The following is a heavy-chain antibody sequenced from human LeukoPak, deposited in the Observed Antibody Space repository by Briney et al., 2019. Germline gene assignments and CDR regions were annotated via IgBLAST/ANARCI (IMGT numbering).Heavy chain of an antibody. CDR3: ARSSKTAEYSQH. J-gene: IGHJ1*01. V-gene: IGHV1-69*01. D-gene: IGHD6-6*01. CDR2: IIPIFGTA. Sequence: SVKVSCKSSGGTFSSYVISWVRQAPGQGLEGRGGIIPIFGTANYAQKFQGRVTITADESTSTAYMELSSLRAEDTAVYYGARSSKTAEYSQHWGQGTLVTVSS. CDR1: GGTFSSYV.